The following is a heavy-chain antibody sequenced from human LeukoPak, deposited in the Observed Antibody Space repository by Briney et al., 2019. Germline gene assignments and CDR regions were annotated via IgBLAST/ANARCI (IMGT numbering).Heavy chain of an antibody. Sequence: GXSLRLSCAASGFTFSGSAMHWVRQASGKGLEWVGRIRSKANSYATAYAASVKGNFTISRDDSKNTAYLQMNSLKTEDTAVYYCTSFVDTAMMYYFDYWGQGTLVTVSS. D-gene: IGHD5-18*01. V-gene: IGHV3-73*01. CDR1: GFTFSGSA. CDR3: TSFVDTAMMYYFDY. J-gene: IGHJ4*02. CDR2: IRSKANSYAT.